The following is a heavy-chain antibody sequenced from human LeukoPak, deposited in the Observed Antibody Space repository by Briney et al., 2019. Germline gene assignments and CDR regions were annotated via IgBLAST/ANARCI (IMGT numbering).Heavy chain of an antibody. D-gene: IGHD2-8*01. V-gene: IGHV1-46*01. CDR1: GYTFTSYH. Sequence: ASVRVSCKASGYTFTSYHMHWVRQAPGQGLEWMGLINLSGGSTTYAQRFQGRVTLTRDTSTSTVYMELSSLRSEDTAVYYCARDYVDDIPMIKDYWGQGTLVTVSS. J-gene: IGHJ4*02. CDR2: INLSGGST. CDR3: ARDYVDDIPMIKDY.